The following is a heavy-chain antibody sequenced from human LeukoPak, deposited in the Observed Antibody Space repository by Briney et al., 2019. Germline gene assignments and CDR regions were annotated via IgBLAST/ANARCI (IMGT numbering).Heavy chain of an antibody. D-gene: IGHD1-1*01. CDR3: ARCRYNWIDKNNWFDP. Sequence: PSETLSLTCAVYGGSFSGYYWSWIRQPPGKGLEWIGEINHSGSTNYNPSLKSRVTISVDTSKNQFSLKLSSVTAADTAVYYCARCRYNWIDKNNWFDPWGQGTLVTVSS. V-gene: IGHV4-34*01. CDR2: INHSGST. J-gene: IGHJ5*02. CDR1: GGSFSGYY.